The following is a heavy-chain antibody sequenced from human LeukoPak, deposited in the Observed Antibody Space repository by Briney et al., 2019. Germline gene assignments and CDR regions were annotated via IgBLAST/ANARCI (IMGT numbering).Heavy chain of an antibody. CDR2: ISYDGSNK. Sequence: GGSLRLSCAVSGFTFSSYAMHWVRQAPGKGLEWVAVISYDGSNKYYADSVKGRFTISRDNSKNTLYLQMNSLRAEDTAVYYCARQAGGYGDSQYYYYGMDVWGQGATVTVSS. CDR3: ARQAGGYGDSQYYYYGMDV. J-gene: IGHJ6*02. CDR1: GFTFSSYA. V-gene: IGHV3-30-3*01. D-gene: IGHD4-17*01.